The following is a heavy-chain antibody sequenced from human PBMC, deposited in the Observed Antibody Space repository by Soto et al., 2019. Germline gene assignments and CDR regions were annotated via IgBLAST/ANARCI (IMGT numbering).Heavy chain of an antibody. CDR2: ISSSSSTI. CDR3: ARVIWSGHLTSAF. CDR1: GFTFSSNS. D-gene: IGHD3-3*01. V-gene: IGHV3-48*02. Sequence: EVQVVESGGGLVQPGGSLRLSCAASGFTFSSNSMNWVRQAPGKGLEWISYISSSSSTIYADSVKGRFTISRDNAKNSLYPQTNSLRDEYTTLYYCARVIWSGHLTSAFWGQGTLVTVSS. J-gene: IGHJ4*02.